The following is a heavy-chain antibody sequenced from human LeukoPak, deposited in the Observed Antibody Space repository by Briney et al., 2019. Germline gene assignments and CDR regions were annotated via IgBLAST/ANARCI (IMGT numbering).Heavy chain of an antibody. D-gene: IGHD5-24*01. CDR1: GFPFSNYP. J-gene: IGHJ4*02. CDR3: ARVLGVEMATRIDY. Sequence: GGSLRLSCAASGFPFSNYPMHWVRQPPGKGLEYVSAISIGGGSTYYSNSVKGRFTISRDNSKNTVYLQMGSLRAEDTAVYYCARVLGVEMATRIDYGGQGTLVTVSA. V-gene: IGHV3-64*01. CDR2: ISIGGGST.